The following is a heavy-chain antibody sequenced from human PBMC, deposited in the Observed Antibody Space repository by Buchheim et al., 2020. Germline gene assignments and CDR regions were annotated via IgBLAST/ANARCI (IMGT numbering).Heavy chain of an antibody. CDR2: IYSGGNT. Sequence: EVQLVESGGGLVQPGGSLRLSCAASGFTVSSNYMTWVRQAPGKGLEWVSVIYSGGNTPSADSVKGRFTISRDNSKNMLYLQLFSLRTEDTALYYCASSGSPYYFDFWGQGTL. J-gene: IGHJ4*02. D-gene: IGHD1-26*01. CDR3: ASSGSPYYFDF. CDR1: GFTVSSNY. V-gene: IGHV3-66*01.